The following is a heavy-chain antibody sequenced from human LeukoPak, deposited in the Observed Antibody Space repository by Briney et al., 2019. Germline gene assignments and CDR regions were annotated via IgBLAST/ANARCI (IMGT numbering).Heavy chain of an antibody. CDR1: GFTFSSST. J-gene: IGHJ4*02. CDR3: ATGGIKNGYNLH. CDR2: MKEDGIEK. D-gene: IGHD1-14*01. Sequence: PGGSLRLSCVVSGFTFSSSTMTWVRQAPGKGLEWVASMKEDGIEKYYVDSVKGRFTISRDNAKSSLYLQVNSLRAEDTAVYYCATGGIKNGYNLHWGQGTLVIVSS. V-gene: IGHV3-7*03.